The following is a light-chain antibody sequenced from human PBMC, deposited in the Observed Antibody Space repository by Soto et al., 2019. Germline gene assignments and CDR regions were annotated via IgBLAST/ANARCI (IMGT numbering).Light chain of an antibody. V-gene: IGLV3-1*01. CDR1: KLGHKY. Sequence: SYELTQPPSVSVSPGQTASITCSGDKLGHKYACWYQQKPGQSPVLVIYQDSKRPSGIPERFSGSNSGNTATLTISGTQAMDEADYLCQAWDSGTAVFGGGTKVTVL. CDR2: QDS. CDR3: QAWDSGTAV. J-gene: IGLJ2*01.